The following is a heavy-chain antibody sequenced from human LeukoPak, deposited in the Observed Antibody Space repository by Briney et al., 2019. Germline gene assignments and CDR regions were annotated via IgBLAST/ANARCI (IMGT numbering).Heavy chain of an antibody. J-gene: IGHJ5*02. Sequence: GASVKVSCKTSGYPFTTWEINWVRQAAGQGLEWMGWVHPNSGNTAYAQKLQGRVTMTRDTSISTACMEVSGLRSDDTAVYFCARGPRNDPWGQGTLVTVSS. CDR3: ARGPRNDP. V-gene: IGHV1-8*01. D-gene: IGHD1-14*01. CDR1: GYPFTTWE. CDR2: VHPNSGNT.